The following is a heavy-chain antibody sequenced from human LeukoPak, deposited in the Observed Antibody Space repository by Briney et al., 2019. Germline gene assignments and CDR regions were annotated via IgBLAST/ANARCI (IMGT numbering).Heavy chain of an antibody. CDR3: AKSYQLLPFDY. Sequence: GGSLRVSCAASGFTFSSYAMSWVRQAPGKGLEWVSAISGSGGSTYYADSVKGRFTISRDNFKNTLYLQMNSLRAEDTAVYYCAKSYQLLPFDYWGQGTLVTVSS. V-gene: IGHV3-23*01. CDR1: GFTFSSYA. D-gene: IGHD2-2*01. J-gene: IGHJ4*02. CDR2: ISGSGGST.